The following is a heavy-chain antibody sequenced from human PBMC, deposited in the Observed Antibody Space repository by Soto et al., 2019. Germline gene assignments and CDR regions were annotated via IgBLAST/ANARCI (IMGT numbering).Heavy chain of an antibody. J-gene: IGHJ3*02. D-gene: IGHD6-19*01. Sequence: SVKVSCKASGGTFSSYAISWVRQAPGQGLEWMGGIIPIFGTANYAQKFQGRVTITADESTSTAYMELSSLRSEDTAVYYCAREYSSGRRAFDIWGQGTMVTVSS. CDR1: GGTFSSYA. CDR3: AREYSSGRRAFDI. V-gene: IGHV1-69*13. CDR2: IIPIFGTA.